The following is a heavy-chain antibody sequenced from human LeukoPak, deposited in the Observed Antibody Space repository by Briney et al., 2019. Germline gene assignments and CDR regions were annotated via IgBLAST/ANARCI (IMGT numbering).Heavy chain of an antibody. V-gene: IGHV4-61*02. J-gene: IGHJ4*02. CDR3: ARGKGAYDSSGYWGYYFDY. D-gene: IGHD3-22*01. CDR1: GGSISSGSYY. CDR2: IYTSGST. Sequence: PSETLSLTCTVSGGSISSGSYYWSWIRQPAGKGRGWIGRIYTSGSTNYNPSLKSRVTISVDTSKNQFSLKLSSVTAADTAVYYCARGKGAYDSSGYWGYYFDYWGQGTLVTVSS.